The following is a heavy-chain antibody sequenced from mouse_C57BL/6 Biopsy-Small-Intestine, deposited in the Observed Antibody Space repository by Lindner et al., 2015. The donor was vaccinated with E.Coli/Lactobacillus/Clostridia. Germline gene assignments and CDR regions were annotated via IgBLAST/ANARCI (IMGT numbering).Heavy chain of an antibody. D-gene: IGHD2-2*01. V-gene: IGHV1-7*01. CDR1: GYTFTTFG. CDR3: ARPGFYGSGTYYDY. CDR2: ISADNGYT. Sequence: SVKVSCKASGYTFTTFGISWVRQAPGQGLEWMGWISADNGYTNYYAQNLQGRVTMTTDTSTSTAYMELRSLRFDDTAVYYCARPGFYGSGTYYDYWGQGTLVTVSS. J-gene: IGHJ4*01.